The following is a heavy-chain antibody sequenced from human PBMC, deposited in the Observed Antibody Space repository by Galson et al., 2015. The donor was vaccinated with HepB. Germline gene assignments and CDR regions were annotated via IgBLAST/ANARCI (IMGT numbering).Heavy chain of an antibody. CDR2: IYSSGNT. J-gene: IGHJ4*02. CDR1: GGSISTYY. V-gene: IGHV4-59*08. Sequence: SETLSLTCTVSGGSISTYYWSWIRQPPGKGLEWIGYIYSSGNTDYNPSLKSRVTISLDTSKDQFSLRLRSVTAADTAVYFCARHHYDYDSSAFDDWGQGSLVTVSS. CDR3: ARHHYDYDSSAFDD. D-gene: IGHD3-22*01.